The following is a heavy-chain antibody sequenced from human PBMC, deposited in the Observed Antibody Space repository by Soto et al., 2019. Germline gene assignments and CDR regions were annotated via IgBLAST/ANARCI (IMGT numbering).Heavy chain of an antibody. CDR2: ISHDGRIE. J-gene: IGHJ5*02. CDR3: ARDGLPDDFRSGGYWFDP. D-gene: IGHD3-3*01. CDR1: GFTFSSFA. V-gene: IGHV3-30-3*01. Sequence: GGSLRLSCAVSGFTFSSFALHWVRQAPREGLEWVALISHDGRIENYADSVKGRFIISRDNSKNTVYMQMDSLRLEDTGVYYCARDGLPDDFRSGGYWFDPWGQGTQVTVSS.